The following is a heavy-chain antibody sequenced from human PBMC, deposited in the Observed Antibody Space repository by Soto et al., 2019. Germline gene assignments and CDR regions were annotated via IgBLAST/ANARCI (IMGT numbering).Heavy chain of an antibody. CDR2: INHSGST. Sequence: SETLSLTCAVYAGSFSGYYWSWIRQPPGKGLEWIGEINHSGSTNYNPPLKSRVTISVDTSKNQFSLKLSSVTAADTAVYYCARVRQQLVPPHSVSHRMYFQHWGQGTLVT. D-gene: IGHD6-13*01. V-gene: IGHV4-34*01. J-gene: IGHJ1*01. CDR1: AGSFSGYY. CDR3: ARVRQQLVPPHSVSHRMYFQH.